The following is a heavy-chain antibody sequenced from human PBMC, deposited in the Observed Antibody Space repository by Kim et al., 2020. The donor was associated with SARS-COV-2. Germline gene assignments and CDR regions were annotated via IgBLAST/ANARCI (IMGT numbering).Heavy chain of an antibody. Sequence: GGSLRLSCAASGFTFSSYGMHWVRQAPGKGLEWVAVIWYDGSNKYYADSVKGRFTISRDNTKNTLNLQMNSLRAEDTAVYYCTRDRVGGSYTKSVDYWGQGTLVTVSS. J-gene: IGHJ4*02. D-gene: IGHD1-26*01. CDR1: GFTFSSYG. V-gene: IGHV3-33*01. CDR2: IWYDGSNK. CDR3: TRDRVGGSYTKSVDY.